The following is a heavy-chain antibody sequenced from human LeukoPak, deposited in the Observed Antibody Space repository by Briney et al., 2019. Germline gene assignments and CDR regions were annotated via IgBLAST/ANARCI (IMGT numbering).Heavy chain of an antibody. J-gene: IGHJ4*02. CDR3: ARDTTPYDFWSSLPYYFDY. D-gene: IGHD3-3*01. Sequence: GGSLRLSCAASGFTFSDYYMSWIRQAPGKGLEWVSYISSSGGTIYYADSVKGRFTISRDNAKNSLYLQMNSLRAEDTAVYYCARDTTPYDFWSSLPYYFDYWGQGTLVTVSS. CDR2: ISSSGGTI. CDR1: GFTFSDYY. V-gene: IGHV3-11*01.